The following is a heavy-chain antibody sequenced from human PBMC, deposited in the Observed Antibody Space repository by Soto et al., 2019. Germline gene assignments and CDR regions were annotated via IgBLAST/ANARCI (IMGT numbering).Heavy chain of an antibody. CDR3: ARDKKVPAARGYYYGMDV. J-gene: IGHJ6*02. CDR1: GGSISSGGYY. V-gene: IGHV4-31*03. Sequence: PSETLSLTCTVSGGSISSGGYYWSWIRQHPGKGLEWIGYIYYSGSTYYNPSLKSRVTISVDTSKNQFSLKLSSVTAADTAVYYCARDKKVPAARGYYYGMDVWGQGTTVTVSS. CDR2: IYYSGST. D-gene: IGHD2-2*01.